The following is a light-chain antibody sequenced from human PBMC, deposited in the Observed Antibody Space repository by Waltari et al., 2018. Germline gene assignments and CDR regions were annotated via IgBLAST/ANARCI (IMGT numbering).Light chain of an antibody. CDR2: ASS. J-gene: IGKJ1*01. Sequence: AIRLTQSPSSIAASTGDRVTITCRAIQGVGSYLAWYQQKSGRAPKLLLYASSSLEAEVPSRFGGSGSGTDFTLTISCLQSEDFASYFCQQYYSYPVTFGQGTRV. V-gene: IGKV1-8*01. CDR3: QQYYSYPVT. CDR1: QGVGSY.